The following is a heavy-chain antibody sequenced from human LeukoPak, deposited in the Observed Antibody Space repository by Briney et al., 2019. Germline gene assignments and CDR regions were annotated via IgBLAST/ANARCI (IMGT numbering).Heavy chain of an antibody. CDR3: VVPAATGFDA. Sequence: ASVKVSCKASGGTFISYAISWVRQAPGQGREWMGGIIPIFGTANYAQKFQGRVTITTDESTSTAYMELSSLRSEDTAVYYCVVPAATGFDAWGQGTLVTVSS. V-gene: IGHV1-69*05. CDR2: IIPIFGTA. D-gene: IGHD2-2*01. J-gene: IGHJ5*02. CDR1: GGTFISYA.